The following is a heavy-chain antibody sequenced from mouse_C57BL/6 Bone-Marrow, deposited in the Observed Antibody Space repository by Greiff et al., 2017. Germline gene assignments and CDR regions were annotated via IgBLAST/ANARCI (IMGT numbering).Heavy chain of an antibody. CDR2: IYPRSGNT. Sequence: VQLQQSGAELARPGASVKLSCKASGYTFTSYGISWVKQRTGQGLEWIGEIYPRSGNTYYNEKFKGKATLTADKSSSTAYMELRSLTSEDSAVYFCAREATTVVARYAMDYWGQGTSVNVSS. CDR3: AREATTVVARYAMDY. CDR1: GYTFTSYG. J-gene: IGHJ4*01. V-gene: IGHV1-81*01. D-gene: IGHD1-1*01.